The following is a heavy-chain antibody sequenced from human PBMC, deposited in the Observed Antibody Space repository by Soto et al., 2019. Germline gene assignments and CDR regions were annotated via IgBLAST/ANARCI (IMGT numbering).Heavy chain of an antibody. CDR3: ARGGKQLRNYYYYYYMDV. CDR2: INHSGNT. V-gene: IGHV4-34*01. CDR1: GGSFSGYY. Sequence: QVQLQQWGAGLLKPSETLSLTCAVYGGSFSGYYWSWIRQPPGKGLEWIGEINHSGNTNYNPPLTRRVTISVDTSKNQFSLKLSSVTAADTAVYYCARGGKQLRNYYYYYYMDVWGKGTTVTVSS. J-gene: IGHJ6*03. D-gene: IGHD6-6*01.